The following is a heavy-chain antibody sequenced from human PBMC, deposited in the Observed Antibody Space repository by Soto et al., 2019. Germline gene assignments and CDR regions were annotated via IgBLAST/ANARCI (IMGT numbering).Heavy chain of an antibody. CDR3: ARGKSRGYSYGYYYYYYGMDV. J-gene: IGHJ6*02. CDR1: GFTFSSYA. D-gene: IGHD5-18*01. Sequence: SLRLSCAASGFTFSSYAMHWVRQAPGKGLEWVAVISYDGSNKYYADSVKGRFTISRDNSKNTLYLQMNSLRAEDTAVYYCARGKSRGYSYGYYYYYYGMDVWGQGTTVTVSS. CDR2: ISYDGSNK. V-gene: IGHV3-30-3*01.